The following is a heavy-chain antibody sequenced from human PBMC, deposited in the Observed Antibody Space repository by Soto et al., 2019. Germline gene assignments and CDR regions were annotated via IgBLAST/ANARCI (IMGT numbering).Heavy chain of an antibody. Sequence: EVQLVESGGGLVKPGGSLRLSCAASGFTFSSYSMNWVRQAPGKGLEWVASISSSSSYIYYADSVKGRFTISRDNAKNSLYLQMNSLSDEDMVVYYWAIAVADYYYYGMDVWGQGTTVTVSS. CDR1: GFTFSSYS. CDR3: AIAVADYYYYGMDV. V-gene: IGHV3-21*01. D-gene: IGHD6-19*01. J-gene: IGHJ6*02. CDR2: ISSSSSYI.